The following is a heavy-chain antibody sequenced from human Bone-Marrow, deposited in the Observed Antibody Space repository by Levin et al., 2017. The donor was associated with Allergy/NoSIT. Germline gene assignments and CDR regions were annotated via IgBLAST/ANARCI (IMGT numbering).Heavy chain of an antibody. CDR1: GFTFSNYG. Sequence: SCAASGFTFSNYGMHWVRQAPGKGLEWVAFISYDGSDKFYGGSVKGRFTISRDNSKNTLYLQVNSLRDDDTAVFYCAKARRTLVVTATTDYWGQGTLVTVSS. V-gene: IGHV3-30*18. CDR3: AKARRTLVVTATTDY. J-gene: IGHJ4*02. D-gene: IGHD2-21*02. CDR2: ISYDGSDK.